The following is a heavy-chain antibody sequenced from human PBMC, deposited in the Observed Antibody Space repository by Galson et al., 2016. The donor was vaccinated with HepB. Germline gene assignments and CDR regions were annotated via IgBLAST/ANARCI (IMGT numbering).Heavy chain of an antibody. CDR3: ASCLYDNSGYAAFDS. Sequence: SLRLSCAASGFAFKNYAMHWVRQAPGKGLEWVALISFNGVTKYYADSVRGRFTVSRDNSKNTLYLQMNSLGPEDTAVYYCASCLYDNSGYAAFDSWGQGTVVTVSS. D-gene: IGHD3-22*01. V-gene: IGHV3-30-3*01. CDR2: ISFNGVTK. J-gene: IGHJ3*02. CDR1: GFAFKNYA.